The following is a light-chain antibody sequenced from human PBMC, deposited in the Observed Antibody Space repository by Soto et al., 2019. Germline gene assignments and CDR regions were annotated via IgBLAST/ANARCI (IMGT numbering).Light chain of an antibody. CDR2: GAS. J-gene: IGKJ4*01. V-gene: IGKV3-20*01. Sequence: ETVMTQSPATLSVSPGERVTLSCRASESVSTNSLAWYQQRPGQAPRPLIYGASSRATGTPDRFSGSGSGTDFTLIISRLEPEDFAVYYCQQYGSSVLTFGGGTKVDVK. CDR1: ESVSTNS. CDR3: QQYGSSVLT.